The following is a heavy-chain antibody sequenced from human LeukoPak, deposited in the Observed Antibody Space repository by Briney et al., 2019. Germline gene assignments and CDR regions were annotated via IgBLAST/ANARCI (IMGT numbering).Heavy chain of an antibody. J-gene: IGHJ3*02. CDR2: ISGSGGST. D-gene: IGHD2-8*02. V-gene: IGHV3-23*01. CDR3: ARGSVPVVAMNAFHI. CDR1: GFTFSSYA. Sequence: GGSLRLSCAASGFTFSSYAMTWVRQAPGKGLEWVSVISGSGGSTDYADSVKGRFTISRDNSKNTLTLQMNSLRAEDTAVYYCARGSVPVVAMNAFHIWGQGTMVTVSS.